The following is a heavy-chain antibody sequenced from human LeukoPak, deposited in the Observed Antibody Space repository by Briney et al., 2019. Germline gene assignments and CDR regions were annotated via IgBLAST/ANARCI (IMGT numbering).Heavy chain of an antibody. D-gene: IGHD4-17*01. Sequence: ASVKVSCKASGYTFIGYHLHWVRQAPGQGLEWMGRVNPDRGGTDYAQKFQGRVTMAGDTSVGTAYMELSSLRSEDTAVYYCASGTFGDYSLDFWGQGTLVTVSS. CDR3: ASGTFGDYSLDF. CDR2: VNPDRGGT. V-gene: IGHV1-2*06. J-gene: IGHJ4*02. CDR1: GYTFIGYH.